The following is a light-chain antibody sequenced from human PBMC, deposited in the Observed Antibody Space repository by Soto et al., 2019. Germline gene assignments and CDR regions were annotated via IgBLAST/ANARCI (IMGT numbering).Light chain of an antibody. V-gene: IGKV1-5*03. Sequence: DVEMTQSPSTLPTSIGDSVTINCRASQNVSNWLAWYQQKPGKAPKLLIYKASRLESGVPSSFSAGGSGPDFTLTINSLQSDDFATYFCQQYIKESTFGQGTTLEIK. CDR2: KAS. CDR1: QNVSNW. J-gene: IGKJ2*01. CDR3: QQYIKEST.